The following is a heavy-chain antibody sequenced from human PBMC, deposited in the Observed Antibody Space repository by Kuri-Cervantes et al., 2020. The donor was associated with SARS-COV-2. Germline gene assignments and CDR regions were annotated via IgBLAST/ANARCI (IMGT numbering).Heavy chain of an antibody. V-gene: IGHV3-30-3*01. Sequence: LSLTCAASGLTFSSYAMHWVRQAPGKGLEWVAVISYDGSNKYYADSVKGRFTISRDNSKNTLYLQMNSLRAEDTAVYYCARGGGGYYQTYFDYWGQGTLVTVSS. CDR3: ARGGGGYYQTYFDY. J-gene: IGHJ4*02. CDR2: ISYDGSNK. D-gene: IGHD3-22*01. CDR1: GLTFSSYA.